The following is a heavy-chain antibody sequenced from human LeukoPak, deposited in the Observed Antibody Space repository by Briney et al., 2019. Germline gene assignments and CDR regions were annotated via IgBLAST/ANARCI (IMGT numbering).Heavy chain of an antibody. D-gene: IGHD1-26*01. V-gene: IGHV4-39*01. CDR1: GGSISSRSYY. J-gene: IGHJ4*02. CDR3: ASGNYFDY. CDR2: IYYSGST. Sequence: SETLSLTCTVSGGSISSRSYYWGWIRQPPGKGLEWIGSIYYSGSTYYNPSLKSRVTISVDTSKNQFSLKLSSVTAADTAVYYCASGNYFDYWGQGALVTVSS.